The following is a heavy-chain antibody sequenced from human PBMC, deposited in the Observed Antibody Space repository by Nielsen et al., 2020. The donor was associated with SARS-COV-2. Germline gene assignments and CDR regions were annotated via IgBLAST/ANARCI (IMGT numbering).Heavy chain of an antibody. J-gene: IGHJ4*02. V-gene: IGHV3-74*03. CDR3: ARDPDYAGYSRMDN. Sequence: GGSLRLSCAASGITFRIYWMSWPRQSTGQGLVWFSRIKGDGSSTAFADSVKGRFTISRDNTKNTVYLQMNRLRDEDTAVYRCARDPDYAGYSRMDNWGQGAPVTVSS. CDR2: IKGDGSST. D-gene: IGHD4-17*01. CDR1: GITFRIYW.